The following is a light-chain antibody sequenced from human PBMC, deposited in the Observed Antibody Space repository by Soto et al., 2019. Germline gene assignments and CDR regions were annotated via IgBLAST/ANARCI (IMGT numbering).Light chain of an antibody. CDR1: QSISSN. J-gene: IGKJ1*01. CDR2: GAS. Sequence: IVLTQSPDTLSVSPEERATLSCRASQSISSNYLAWYQQKPGQAPRLLIYGASTRATGIPARFSGSGSGTEFTLTISSLQSEDFAVYYCQQYNNWPSWTFGQGSKADI. CDR3: QQYNNWPSWT. V-gene: IGKV3-15*01.